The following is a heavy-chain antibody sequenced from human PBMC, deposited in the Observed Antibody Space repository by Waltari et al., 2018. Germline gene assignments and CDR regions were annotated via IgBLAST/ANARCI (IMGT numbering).Heavy chain of an antibody. V-gene: IGHV5-51*01. Sequence: EVQLVQSGAEVKKPGESLKISCKGSGYSFTSYWIGWVRQMPGKGLEWMGIIYPGDSDTRYSPSFQGKVTISADKSISTAYLQWSSLKASDTAMYYCARHAPFSGGYWYYFDYWGQGTLVTVSS. D-gene: IGHD1-26*01. CDR2: IYPGDSDT. CDR3: ARHAPFSGGYWYYFDY. CDR1: GYSFTSYW. J-gene: IGHJ4*02.